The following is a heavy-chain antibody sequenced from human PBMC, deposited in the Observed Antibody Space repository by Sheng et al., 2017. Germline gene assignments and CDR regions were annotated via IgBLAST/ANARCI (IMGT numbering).Heavy chain of an antibody. CDR2: INWNANNI. Sequence: EEQLVESGGGLVQPGRSLRLSCAASGFNFDDYGVHWVRQAPGKGLEWVAGINWNANNIQYADSVKGRFIVSRDNSKKSVFLQMNSLTAEDTAFYFCAKDSRLRELLFGCFDPWGQGTLVTVSS. CDR1: GFNFDDYG. CDR3: AKDSRLRELLFGCFDP. V-gene: IGHV3-9*01. D-gene: IGHD3-10*01. J-gene: IGHJ5*02.